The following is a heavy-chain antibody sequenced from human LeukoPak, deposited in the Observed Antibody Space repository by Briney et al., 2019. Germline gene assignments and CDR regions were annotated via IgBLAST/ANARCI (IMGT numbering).Heavy chain of an antibody. CDR2: IYYSGST. CDR1: GGSISSGDCY. V-gene: IGHV4-30-4*08. J-gene: IGHJ4*02. D-gene: IGHD2-2*01. CDR3: ARDQVIVPAVDY. Sequence: PSETLSLTCTVSGGSISSGDCYWSWIRQPPGKGLEWIGYIYYSGSTYYNPSLKSRVTISVDMSKNQFSLKLSSVTAADTAVYYCARDQVIVPAVDYWGQGTLVTVSS.